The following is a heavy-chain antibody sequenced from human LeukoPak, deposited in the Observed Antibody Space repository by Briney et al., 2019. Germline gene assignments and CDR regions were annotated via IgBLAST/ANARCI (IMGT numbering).Heavy chain of an antibody. CDR3: ARGEHFTYYDSSGYFSTRWGVGSCYFDY. D-gene: IGHD3-22*01. J-gene: IGHJ4*02. Sequence: SETLSLTCAVYGGSFSGYYWSWIRQPPGKGLERIGEINHSGSTNYNPSLKSRVTISVDTSKNQFSLKLSSVTAADTAVYYCARGEHFTYYDSSGYFSTRWGVGSCYFDYWGQGTLVTVSS. CDR1: GGSFSGYY. CDR2: INHSGST. V-gene: IGHV4-34*01.